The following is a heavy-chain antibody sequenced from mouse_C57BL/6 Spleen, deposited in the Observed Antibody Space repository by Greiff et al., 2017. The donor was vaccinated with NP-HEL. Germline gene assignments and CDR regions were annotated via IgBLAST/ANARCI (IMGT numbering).Heavy chain of an antibody. CDR2: INPNNGGT. Sequence: LMEPGASVKIPCKASGYTFTDYNMDWVKQSHVKSLEWIGDINPNNGGTIYNQKFKGKATLTVDKSSSTAYMELRSLTSEDTAVYYCARSHYYGSSYDYWGQGTTLTVSS. V-gene: IGHV1-18*01. D-gene: IGHD1-1*01. CDR1: GYTFTDYN. J-gene: IGHJ2*01. CDR3: ARSHYYGSSYDY.